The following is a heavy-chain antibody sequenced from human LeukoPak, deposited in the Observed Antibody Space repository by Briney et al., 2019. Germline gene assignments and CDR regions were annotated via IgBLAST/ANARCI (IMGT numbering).Heavy chain of an antibody. Sequence: PSETLSLTCTVSGGSISSYYWSWIRQPAGKGLEWIGRIYTSGSTNYNPSLKSRVTMSVDTSKNQFSLKLSSVTAADTAVYYCARGPSYYDFWSGGFDAFDIWGQRTMVTVSS. CDR2: IYTSGST. CDR3: ARGPSYYDFWSGGFDAFDI. V-gene: IGHV4-4*07. D-gene: IGHD3-3*01. CDR1: GGSISSYY. J-gene: IGHJ3*02.